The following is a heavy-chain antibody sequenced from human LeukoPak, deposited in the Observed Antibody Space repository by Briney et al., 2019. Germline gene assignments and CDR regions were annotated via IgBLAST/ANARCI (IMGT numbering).Heavy chain of an antibody. CDR1: GYTLTSYD. V-gene: IGHV1-8*03. CDR3: ARGLAPASNDAFDN. Sequence: ASVKASCKASGYTLTSYDINWVRQATGQGLEWMGWMNPNSGNTGYAQKFQGRVTITRNTSISTAYMELSSLRSEDTAVYYCARGLAPASNDAFDNWGQGTMVTVSS. CDR2: MNPNSGNT. J-gene: IGHJ3*02.